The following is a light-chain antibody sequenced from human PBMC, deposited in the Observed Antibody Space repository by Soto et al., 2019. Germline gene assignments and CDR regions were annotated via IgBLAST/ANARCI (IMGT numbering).Light chain of an antibody. CDR1: QCINKNY. CDR3: QQYGTSPFT. Sequence: EIVLTQSPGTLSLSPGERATLSCRASQCINKNYFAWYQQKPGQGPRLLIYGISSRATGIPDRFSGSGSGTDFTLTISRLEPEDFAVYYCQQYGTSPFTFGPGTKVDIK. V-gene: IGKV3-20*01. J-gene: IGKJ3*01. CDR2: GIS.